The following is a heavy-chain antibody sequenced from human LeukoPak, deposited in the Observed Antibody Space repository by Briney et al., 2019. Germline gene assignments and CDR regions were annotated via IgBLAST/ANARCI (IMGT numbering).Heavy chain of an antibody. CDR1: GGSFSGYY. D-gene: IGHD1-26*01. V-gene: IGHV4-34*01. CDR3: ARGSRWELPLDY. CDR2: IYHSGST. J-gene: IGHJ4*02. Sequence: PSETLSLTCAVYGGSFSGYYWSWIRQSPGKGLEWIGEIYHSGSTNYNPSLKSRVTISLDTSKNQFSLKLSSVTAADTAVYYCARGSRWELPLDYWGQGTLVTVSS.